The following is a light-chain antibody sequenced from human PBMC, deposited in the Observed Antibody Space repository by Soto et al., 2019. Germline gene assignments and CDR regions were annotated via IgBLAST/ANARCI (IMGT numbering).Light chain of an antibody. J-gene: IGKJ5*01. V-gene: IGKV3-11*01. CDR1: QSVNSN. CDR3: QQRSNWPIT. Sequence: EIVMTQSPATLSLSPGERATLSCRASQSVNSNLAWYQQKAGQAPRLLIYGTSTRATGIPARFSGSGSGTDFTLTISSLEPEDFAVYYCQQRSNWPITFGQGTRL. CDR2: GTS.